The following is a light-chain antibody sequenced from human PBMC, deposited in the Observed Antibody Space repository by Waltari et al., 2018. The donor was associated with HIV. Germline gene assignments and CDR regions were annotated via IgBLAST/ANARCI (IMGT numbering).Light chain of an antibody. V-gene: IGKV1-39*01. Sequence: QLTQSLSSLSAALGANVTITCRASQNIKTLLNWYNLRPGKAPRLLIYGVSGLPTGVPSRFTGGGSGADFTLTINNLQPEDFASYFCQQTYSVSITFGPGTRVEI. J-gene: IGKJ5*01. CDR3: QQTYSVSIT. CDR1: QNIKTL. CDR2: GVS.